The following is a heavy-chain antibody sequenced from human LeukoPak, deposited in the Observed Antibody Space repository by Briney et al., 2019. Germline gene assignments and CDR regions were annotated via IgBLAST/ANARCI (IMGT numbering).Heavy chain of an antibody. Sequence: PGGSLRLSCATSGFTFSNYAVSWVRQAPGKGLEWVSSISGSGGTTYYADSVKGRFTISRDNSKNTLYLQMNSLRAEDTAVYYCAKLQRNSNTWFDCWGQGTLVTVSS. J-gene: IGHJ4*02. CDR1: GFTFSNYA. CDR2: ISGSGGTT. D-gene: IGHD6-13*01. CDR3: AKLQRNSNTWFDC. V-gene: IGHV3-23*01.